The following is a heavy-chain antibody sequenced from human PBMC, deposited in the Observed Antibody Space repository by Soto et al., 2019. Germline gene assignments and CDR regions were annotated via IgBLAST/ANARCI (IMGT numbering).Heavy chain of an antibody. CDR1: AYTFTGHY. J-gene: IGHJ4*02. D-gene: IGHD1-26*01. V-gene: IGHV1-2*02. CDR3: GSGRSGQRVVFY. CDR2: IGPESGAT. Sequence: SVKVSCNTSAYTFTGHYIHWERQAPEQEPEWMGEIGPESGATRYAQKFQGRVTMTRDMSNTTVYMELNNLSPDDTAVYYCGSGRSGQRVVFYWGQGTPVTVSS.